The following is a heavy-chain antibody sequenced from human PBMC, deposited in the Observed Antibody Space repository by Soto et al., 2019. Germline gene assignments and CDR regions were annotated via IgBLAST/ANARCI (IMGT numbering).Heavy chain of an antibody. V-gene: IGHV3-11*01. CDR1: GFTFSDHY. Sequence: GSLRLSCAASGFTFSDHYMTWIRQAPGKGLEWVSKISQSGTSTYYADSVKGRFTVSRDNAKNSVYLQMDSLRAEDTAVYYCASDPYYYASGYWGQGTLVTVSS. CDR2: ISQSGTST. J-gene: IGHJ4*02. D-gene: IGHD3-10*01. CDR3: ASDPYYYASGY.